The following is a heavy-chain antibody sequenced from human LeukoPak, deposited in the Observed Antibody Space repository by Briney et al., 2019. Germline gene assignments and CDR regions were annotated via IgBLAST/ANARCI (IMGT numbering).Heavy chain of an antibody. Sequence: ASVKVSCKASGYTFTDYYTHWVQQAPGKGLEWMGRVDPEDGETIYAEKFQGRVTITADTSTDTAYMELSSLRSEDTAVYYCATDPLSIVGATIDYWGQGTLVTVSS. CDR1: GYTFTDYY. CDR2: VDPEDGET. CDR3: ATDPLSIVGATIDY. J-gene: IGHJ4*02. D-gene: IGHD1-26*01. V-gene: IGHV1-69-2*01.